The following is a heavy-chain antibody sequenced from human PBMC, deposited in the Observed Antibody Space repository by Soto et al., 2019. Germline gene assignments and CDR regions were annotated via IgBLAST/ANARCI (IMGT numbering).Heavy chain of an antibody. CDR3: AKDVSTYSRSWYPYFDS. Sequence: GVLRLSCAASGFTFSSYAMTWVRQAPGKRLEWVSSIGGFGGGPFYADSVKGRFTISRDNSKYTLFLQMNSLRTEDTAIYYCAKDVSTYSRSWYPYFDSWGQGTLVTVSS. J-gene: IGHJ4*02. V-gene: IGHV3-23*01. D-gene: IGHD6-13*01. CDR1: GFTFSSYA. CDR2: IGGFGGGP.